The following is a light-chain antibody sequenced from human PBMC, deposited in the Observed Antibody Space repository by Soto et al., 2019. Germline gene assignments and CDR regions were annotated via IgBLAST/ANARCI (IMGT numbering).Light chain of an antibody. V-gene: IGKV3-15*01. Sequence: EIVMTQSPATLSVSPGERATLSCRASQSVSSNLACYQQRPGQAPRLLICGASTGASGVPARFSGSGSGTEFTLTISSLQSEDSAGYYCQQHKQWPITFGQGTRLEIK. CDR2: GAS. J-gene: IGKJ5*01. CDR3: QQHKQWPIT. CDR1: QSVSSN.